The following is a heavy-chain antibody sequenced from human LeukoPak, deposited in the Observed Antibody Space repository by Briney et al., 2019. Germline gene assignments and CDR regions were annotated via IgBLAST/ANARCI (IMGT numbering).Heavy chain of an antibody. CDR2: ISWNSGSI. CDR3: AKDAGSGWYRSGFDY. D-gene: IGHD6-19*01. CDR1: GFTFDDYA. V-gene: IGHV3-9*01. J-gene: IGHJ4*02. Sequence: PGGSLRLSCAASGFTFDDYAMHWVRQAPGKGLEWVSGISWNSGSIGYADSVKGRFTISRDNAKNSLYLQTNSLRAEDTALYYCAKDAGSGWYRSGFDYWGQGTLVTVSS.